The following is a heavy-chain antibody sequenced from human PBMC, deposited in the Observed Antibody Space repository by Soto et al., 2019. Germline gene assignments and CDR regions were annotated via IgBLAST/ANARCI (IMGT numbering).Heavy chain of an antibody. J-gene: IGHJ4*02. CDR1: GFTFSSYA. D-gene: IGHD3-22*01. CDR3: AKASSGYNAPLDH. Sequence: SLRLSCAASGFTFSSYAMNWVRQAPGKWLEWVSVITGSGDSTYYADSVKGRFTISRDNSKNTLYVQMNSLRAEDTAVYYCAKASSGYNAPLDHWGQGTRVTVSS. CDR2: ITGSGDST. V-gene: IGHV3-23*01.